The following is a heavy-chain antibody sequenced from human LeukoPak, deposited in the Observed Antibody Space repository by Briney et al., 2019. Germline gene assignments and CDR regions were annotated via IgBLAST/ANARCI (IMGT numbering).Heavy chain of an antibody. CDR1: GFTFSNYN. CDR2: ISSSSTNI. J-gene: IGHJ4*02. CDR3: ARDDTAVAGTELDF. V-gene: IGHV3-21*01. Sequence: PGGSLRLSCAASGFTFSNYNMNWVRQAPGKGLEWVSYISSSSTNIYYTDSVKGRFTISRDNAKNSLYLQMNSLRAEDTAVYYCARDDTAVAGTELDFWGQGTLVTVSS. D-gene: IGHD6-19*01.